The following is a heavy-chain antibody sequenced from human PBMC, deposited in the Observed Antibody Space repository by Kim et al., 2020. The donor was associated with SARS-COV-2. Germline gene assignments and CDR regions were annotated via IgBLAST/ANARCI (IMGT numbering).Heavy chain of an antibody. Sequence: GGSLRLSCAASGFTFSSYGMHWVRQAPGKGLEWVAVISYDGSNKYYADSVKGRFTISRDNSKNTLYLQMNSLRAEDTAVYYCAKVRYYYDSSGPSDYWGQGTLVTVSS. CDR2: ISYDGSNK. J-gene: IGHJ4*02. D-gene: IGHD3-22*01. V-gene: IGHV3-30*18. CDR3: AKVRYYYDSSGPSDY. CDR1: GFTFSSYG.